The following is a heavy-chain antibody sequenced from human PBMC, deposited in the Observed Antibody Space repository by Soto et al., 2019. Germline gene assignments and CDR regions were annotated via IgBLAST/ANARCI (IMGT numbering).Heavy chain of an antibody. V-gene: IGHV1-58*02. CDR2: IVVGSGNT. CDR1: GFTFTSSA. CDR3: TRSIITTAGTDAFDL. J-gene: IGHJ3*01. D-gene: IGHD6-13*01. Sequence: SVKVSCKASGFTFTSSAMQWVRQARGQRLEWIGWIVVGSGNTDYAQKFQGRVTMTRDTSTTTVYMELSSLRSEDTAIYYCTRSIITTAGTDAFDLWGQGTLVTVSS.